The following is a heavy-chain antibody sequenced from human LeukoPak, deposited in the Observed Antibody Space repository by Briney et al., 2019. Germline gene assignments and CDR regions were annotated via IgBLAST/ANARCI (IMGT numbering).Heavy chain of an antibody. CDR3: ATDGSYRYFDY. J-gene: IGHJ4*02. CDR1: GGSISSSSYY. Sequence: PSETLSLTCTVSGGSISSSSYYWSWIRQPPGKGLEWIGEINHSGSTNYNPSLKSRVTISVDTSKNQFSLKLSSVTAADTAVYYCATDGSYRYFDYWGQGTLVTVSS. CDR2: INHSGST. D-gene: IGHD1-26*01. V-gene: IGHV4-39*07.